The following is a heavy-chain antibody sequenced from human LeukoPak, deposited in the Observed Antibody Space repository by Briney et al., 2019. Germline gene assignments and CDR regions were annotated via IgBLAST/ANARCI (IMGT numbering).Heavy chain of an antibody. V-gene: IGHV4-59*01. Sequence: SETLSLTCTVSGGSINSYYWTWIRQPPGKGLEWIGYIYYSGSTNYNPSLKSRVNISVDTSKNQFSLTLSSVTAADTAVYYCARTWKTTVTNWGQGTLVTVSS. CDR2: IYYSGST. J-gene: IGHJ4*02. D-gene: IGHD4-17*01. CDR1: GGSINSYY. CDR3: ARTWKTTVTN.